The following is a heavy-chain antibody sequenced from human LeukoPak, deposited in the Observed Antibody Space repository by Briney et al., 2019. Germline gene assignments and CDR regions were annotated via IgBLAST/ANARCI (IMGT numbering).Heavy chain of an antibody. Sequence: GGSLRLSCAASGFTFSSSAMSWVRQAPGKGLEWVSAISGSGGSTYYADSVKGRFTISRDNSKNTLYLQMNSLRAEDTAVYYCAKMSGGNPVLDYWGQGTLVTVSS. J-gene: IGHJ4*02. D-gene: IGHD4-23*01. CDR1: GFTFSSSA. CDR2: ISGSGGST. CDR3: AKMSGGNPVLDY. V-gene: IGHV3-23*01.